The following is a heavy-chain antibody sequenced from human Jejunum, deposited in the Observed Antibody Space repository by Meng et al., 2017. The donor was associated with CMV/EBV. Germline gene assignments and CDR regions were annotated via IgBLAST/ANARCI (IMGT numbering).Heavy chain of an antibody. Sequence: YALSWVRQAPGKGLEWVSVMSGSGEYIHYVDSVKGRFTISRDNSKNTLYLQMNSLRAEDTAVYYCAKREGDCSRTSCYFVAFDIWGQGTMVTVSS. D-gene: IGHD2-2*01. J-gene: IGHJ3*02. CDR2: MSGSGEYI. CDR1: YA. V-gene: IGHV3-23*01. CDR3: AKREGDCSRTSCYFVAFDI.